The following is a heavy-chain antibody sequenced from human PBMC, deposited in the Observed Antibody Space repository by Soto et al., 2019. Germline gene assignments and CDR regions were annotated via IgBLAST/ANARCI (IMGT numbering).Heavy chain of an antibody. J-gene: IGHJ6*02. D-gene: IGHD6-13*01. CDR3: AKDPAHSSRAYYYYGMDF. CDR2: ISGSGGST. Sequence: GGSLRLSCAASGFTFSSYAMSWVRQAPGKGLEWVSAISGSGGSTYYADSVKGRFTISRDNSKNTLYLQMNSLRAEDTAVYYCAKDPAHSSRAYYYYGMDFWGQGTTVTVSS. V-gene: IGHV3-23*01. CDR1: GFTFSSYA.